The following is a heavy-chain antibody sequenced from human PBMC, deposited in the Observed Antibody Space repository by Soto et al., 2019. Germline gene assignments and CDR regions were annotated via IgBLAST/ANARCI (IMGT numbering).Heavy chain of an antibody. J-gene: IGHJ4*02. CDR2: IYYSGST. V-gene: IGHV4-59*01. CDR1: GGSISSYY. Sequence: GPVNPSETLSLTCSVSGGSISSYYWSWIRQPPGKGLEWIGYIYYSGSTNYNPSLKSRVTISVDTSKNQFSLKLSSVTAADTAVYYCARGGSSSHRADASYYFDYWGKGTLVTVSS. CDR3: ARGGSSSHRADASYYFDY. D-gene: IGHD6-13*01.